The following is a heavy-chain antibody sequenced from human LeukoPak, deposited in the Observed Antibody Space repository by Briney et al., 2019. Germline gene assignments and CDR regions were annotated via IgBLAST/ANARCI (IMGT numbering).Heavy chain of an antibody. CDR2: IYYSGSA. CDR1: GGSLRSGGYY. CDR3: ARDDNSGPFAFDI. J-gene: IGHJ3*02. Sequence: SGALSHTLTVSGGSLRSGGYYGSWIRQHPGRGLEWIGYIYYSGSAYYNQSLKSRVTISVDTSKNQFCLKLSSVTAADTAVYYCARDDNSGPFAFDIWGQGTMVTVSS. V-gene: IGHV4-31*03. D-gene: IGHD3-22*01.